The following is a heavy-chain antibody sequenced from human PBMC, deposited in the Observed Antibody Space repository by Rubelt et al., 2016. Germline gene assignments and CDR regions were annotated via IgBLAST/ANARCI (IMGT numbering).Heavy chain of an antibody. CDR3: AKVAIGARPGGYYFDD. Sequence: EVQLVESGGGLVQPGGSLRLSCAASGFTFSSYWMHWVRQAPGKGLVWVSRIDSDGSSTSYAASVKGRFTISREHAKNTLYLQMNSRRAEGTAMYYCAKVAIGARPGGYYFDDWGQGTLVTVSS. CDR2: IDSDGSST. J-gene: IGHJ4*02. D-gene: IGHD6-6*01. V-gene: IGHV3-74*01. CDR1: GFTFSSYW.